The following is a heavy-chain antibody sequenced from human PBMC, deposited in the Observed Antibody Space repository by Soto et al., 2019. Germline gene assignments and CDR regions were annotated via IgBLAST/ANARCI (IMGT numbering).Heavy chain of an antibody. CDR3: ADQHIAAPSDY. CDR2: IYHSGST. V-gene: IGHV4-38-2*01. Sequence: PSETLSLTCAFSGYSISSGYYWGWIRQPPGKGLEWIGSIYHSGSTYYNPSLKSRVTISVDTSKNQFSLKLSSVTAADTAVYYCADQHIAAPSDYWGQGTLANVSA. D-gene: IGHD6-6*01. CDR1: GYSISSGYY. J-gene: IGHJ4*02.